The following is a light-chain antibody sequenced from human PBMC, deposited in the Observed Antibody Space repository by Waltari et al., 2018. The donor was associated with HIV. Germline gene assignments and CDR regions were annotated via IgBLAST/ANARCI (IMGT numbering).Light chain of an antibody. CDR2: YDG. J-gene: IGLJ2*01. CDR1: DIGTRS. CDR3: QVWDANTDVV. Sequence: SYVLTPTPSVSVAPGKTATLTCEGTDIGTRSVHWYRQKPGQAPVLVIYYDGARPSGIAERFSGSNSGNTATLTISRVGVGDEADYYCQVWDANTDVVFGTGTKLTVL. V-gene: IGLV3-21*04.